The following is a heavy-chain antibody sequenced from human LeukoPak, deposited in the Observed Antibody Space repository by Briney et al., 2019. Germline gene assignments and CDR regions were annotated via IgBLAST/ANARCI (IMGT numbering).Heavy chain of an antibody. CDR1: GGSISSYY. CDR3: ARLNYSPDYYYYYGMDV. V-gene: IGHV4-59*01. J-gene: IGHJ6*02. Sequence: PSETLSLTCTVSGGSISSYYWSWIRQPPGKGLEWIGYIYYSGSTNYNPSLKSRVTISVDTSKNQFSLKLSSVTAADTAVYYCARLNYSPDYYYYYGMDVWGQGTTVTVSS. CDR2: IYYSGST. D-gene: IGHD4-11*01.